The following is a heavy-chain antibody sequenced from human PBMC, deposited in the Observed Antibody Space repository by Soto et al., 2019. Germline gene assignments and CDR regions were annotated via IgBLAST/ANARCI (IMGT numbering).Heavy chain of an antibody. CDR1: GFTFSSYA. Sequence: QVQLVESGGGVVQPGRSLRLSCAASGFTFSSYAMHWVRQAPGKGLEWVAVISYDGSNKYYADSVKGRFTISRDNSKNTLYLQMNSLRAEDTAVYYCARDLSTTVTLGDYWGQGTLVTVSS. D-gene: IGHD4-17*01. CDR3: ARDLSTTVTLGDY. CDR2: ISYDGSNK. J-gene: IGHJ4*02. V-gene: IGHV3-30-3*01.